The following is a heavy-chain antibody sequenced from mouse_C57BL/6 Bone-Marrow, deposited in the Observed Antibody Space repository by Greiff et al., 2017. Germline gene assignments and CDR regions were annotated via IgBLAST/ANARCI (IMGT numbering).Heavy chain of an antibody. J-gene: IGHJ3*01. Sequence: QVLLKQPGAELVKPGASVKLSCKASGYTFTSYWMHWVKQRPGQGLEWIGMIHPNSGSTNYNEKFKSKATLTVDKSSSTAYMQLSSLTSEDSAVYYCARGCRLLFAYWGQGTLVTVSA. V-gene: IGHV1-64*01. CDR3: ARGCRLLFAY. D-gene: IGHD1-1*02. CDR1: GYTFTSYW. CDR2: IHPNSGST.